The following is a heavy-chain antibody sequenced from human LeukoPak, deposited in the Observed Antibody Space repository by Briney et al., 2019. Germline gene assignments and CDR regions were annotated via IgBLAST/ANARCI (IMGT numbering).Heavy chain of an antibody. Sequence: GGSLRLSCAASGFTFSSYAMHWVRQAPGKGLEWVAVITYDGSNQYYADSVKGRFTISRDNSKSTLFLQMNSLRAEDTAVYYCAKSGGSYYDYWGQGSLVTVSS. J-gene: IGHJ4*02. V-gene: IGHV3-30-3*01. CDR3: AKSGGSYYDY. CDR2: ITYDGSNQ. CDR1: GFTFSSYA. D-gene: IGHD2-15*01.